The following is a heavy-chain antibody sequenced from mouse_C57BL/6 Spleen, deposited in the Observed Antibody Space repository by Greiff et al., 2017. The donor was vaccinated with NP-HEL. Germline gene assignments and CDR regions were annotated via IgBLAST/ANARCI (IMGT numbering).Heavy chain of an antibody. Sequence: VHVKQSGAELVKPGASVKLSCTASGFNIKDYYMHWVKQRTEQGLEWIGRIDPEDGETKYAPKFQGKATITADTSSNTAYLQLSSLTSEDTAVYYCARGRLRPYWYFDVWGTGTTVTVSS. V-gene: IGHV14-2*01. D-gene: IGHD2-4*01. CDR2: IDPEDGET. CDR3: ARGRLRPYWYFDV. J-gene: IGHJ1*03. CDR1: GFNIKDYY.